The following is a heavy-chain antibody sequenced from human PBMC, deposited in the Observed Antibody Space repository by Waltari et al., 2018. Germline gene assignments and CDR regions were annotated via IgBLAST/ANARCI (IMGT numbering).Heavy chain of an antibody. CDR2: ISSSSSTI. Sequence: EVQLVESGGGLVQPGGSLRLSCAASGFPFSRYRMNRVRQAPGKGLELFSYISSSSSTIYYADSVKGRFTISRDNAKNSLYLQMNSLRAEDTAVYYCARDLGWLQLPDYWGQGTLVTVSS. CDR3: ARDLGWLQLPDY. V-gene: IGHV3-48*01. CDR1: GFPFSRYR. J-gene: IGHJ4*02. D-gene: IGHD5-12*01.